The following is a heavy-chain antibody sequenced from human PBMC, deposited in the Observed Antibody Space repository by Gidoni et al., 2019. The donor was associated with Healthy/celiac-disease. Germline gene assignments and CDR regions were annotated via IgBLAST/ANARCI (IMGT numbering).Heavy chain of an antibody. CDR3: ARDVPQLLLWFGELADT. J-gene: IGHJ4*02. CDR2: ISSSSSTI. D-gene: IGHD3-10*01. CDR1: GFTFSSYR. Sequence: EVQLVESGGGLVQPGGSLRLPCAHSGFTFSSYRMNWVRQAPGKGLEWVSYISSSSSTIYYADSVKGRFTISRDNAKNSLYLQMNSLRAEDTAVYYCARDVPQLLLWFGELADTGGQGTLVTVSS. V-gene: IGHV3-48*01.